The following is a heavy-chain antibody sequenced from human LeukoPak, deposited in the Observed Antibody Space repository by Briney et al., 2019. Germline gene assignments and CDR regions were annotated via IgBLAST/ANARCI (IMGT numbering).Heavy chain of an antibody. Sequence: GGSLRLSCAASGFIFSSYWLRWVRQAPGKGLGWVANINRDGSDQYYVDSVKGRFTISRDNAKNSLYLQMNSLRAEDTAVYYCGGGPGYWGQGTLVTVSS. CDR1: GFIFSSYW. V-gene: IGHV3-7*01. CDR3: GGGPGY. CDR2: INRDGSDQ. J-gene: IGHJ4*02. D-gene: IGHD2-15*01.